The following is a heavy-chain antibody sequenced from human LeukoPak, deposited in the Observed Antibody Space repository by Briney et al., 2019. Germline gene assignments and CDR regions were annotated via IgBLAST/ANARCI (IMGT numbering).Heavy chain of an antibody. J-gene: IGHJ5*02. D-gene: IGHD4-17*01. CDR1: GFTFSSYT. CDR3: ARERDDYGDSGPFDP. Sequence: PGGSLRLSCAASGFTFSSYTMNWVRQAPGKGLEWVSSISSSSSYIYYADSVKGRFTISRDNAKNTLYLQMNSLRAEDTAVYYCARERDDYGDSGPFDPWGQGTLVTVSS. CDR2: ISSSSSYI. V-gene: IGHV3-21*01.